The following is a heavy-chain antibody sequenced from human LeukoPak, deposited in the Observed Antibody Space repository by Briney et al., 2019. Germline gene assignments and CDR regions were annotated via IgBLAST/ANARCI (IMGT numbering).Heavy chain of an antibody. V-gene: IGHV1-2*02. Sequence: ASVKVSFKASVYTFIVYYLHWVRQAPGQGLEGRGWINPHNGDTNYAQKFQGRVTMTRDTDNTTAYMEVSRLKSDDTAVYYCATVRDIVVGGGPYYFDYWGQGTLVTVSS. J-gene: IGHJ4*02. CDR2: INPHNGDT. CDR3: ATVRDIVVGGGPYYFDY. CDR1: VYTFIVYY. D-gene: IGHD2-15*01.